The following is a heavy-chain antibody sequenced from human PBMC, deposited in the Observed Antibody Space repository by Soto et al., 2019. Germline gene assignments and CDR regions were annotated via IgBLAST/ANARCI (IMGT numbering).Heavy chain of an antibody. D-gene: IGHD3-3*01. Sequence: QVKLVQSGAEVKKPGASVKVSCKASGYTFTSYGISWVRQAPGQGLEWMGWISAYNGNTNYAQKLQGRVTMTTDTSTSTAYMELRSLRSDDTAVYYCARGLYYDFWSGYFDYYYYYGMDVWGQGTTVTVSS. V-gene: IGHV1-18*01. CDR2: ISAYNGNT. CDR1: GYTFTSYG. J-gene: IGHJ6*02. CDR3: ARGLYYDFWSGYFDYYYYYGMDV.